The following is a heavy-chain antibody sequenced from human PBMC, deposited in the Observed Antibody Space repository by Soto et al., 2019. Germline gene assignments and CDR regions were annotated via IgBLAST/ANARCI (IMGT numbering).Heavy chain of an antibody. V-gene: IGHV1-18*01. Sequence: ASVKVSCKASGYTFTSYGISWVRQAPGQGLEWMGWISAYNGDTNYEQKLRGRVTMTTDTSTSTAYMELRSLRSDDTAVYYCARDGRGAVTIFGVVITHYYYYGMDVWGQGTTFTVSS. CDR2: ISAYNGDT. D-gene: IGHD3-3*01. CDR1: GYTFTSYG. CDR3: ARDGRGAVTIFGVVITHYYYYGMDV. J-gene: IGHJ6*02.